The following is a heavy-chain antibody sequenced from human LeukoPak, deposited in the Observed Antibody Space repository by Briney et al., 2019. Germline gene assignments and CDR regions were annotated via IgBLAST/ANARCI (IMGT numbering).Heavy chain of an antibody. D-gene: IGHD3-3*01. J-gene: IGHJ4*02. CDR1: GYSISSGYY. CDR3: ARVRVPRAIWSGLYYFDY. V-gene: IGHV4-38-2*02. CDR2: IYHSGST. Sequence: SETLSLTCTVSGYSISSGYYWGWIRQPPGKGLEWIGSIYHSGSTYYNPSLKSRVTISVDTSKNQFSLKLSSVTAADTAVYYCARVRVPRAIWSGLYYFDYWGQGTLVTVSS.